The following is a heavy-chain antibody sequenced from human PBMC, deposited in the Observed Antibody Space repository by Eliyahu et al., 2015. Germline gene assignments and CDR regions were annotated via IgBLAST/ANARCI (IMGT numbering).Heavy chain of an antibody. CDR2: VFTSGST. CDR3: ARDGIVGFYYGSGSYFFDP. Sequence: QVQLQESGPGLVKPSETLSLTCTVSGGXFXDXXWSWIRQPAGKGLEWIGRVFTSGSTNXNPSLKSRVTMSVDTSKKQFSLMLNSVTAADTAVYYCARDGIVGFYYGSGSYFFDPWGQGTLVTVSS. J-gene: IGHJ5*02. V-gene: IGHV4-4*07. CDR1: GGXFXDXX. D-gene: IGHD3-10*01.